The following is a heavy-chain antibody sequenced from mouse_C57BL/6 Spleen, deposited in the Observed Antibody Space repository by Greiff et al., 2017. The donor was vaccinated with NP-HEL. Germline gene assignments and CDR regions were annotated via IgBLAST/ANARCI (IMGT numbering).Heavy chain of an antibody. D-gene: IGHD3-2*01. CDR1: GFTFSSYA. J-gene: IGHJ3*01. V-gene: IGHV5-4*01. CDR3: AREKDSPFAY. Sequence: EVQGVESGGGLVKPGGSLKLSCAASGFTFSSYAMSWVRQTPEKRLEWVATISDGGSYTYYPDNVKGRFTISRDNAKNNLYLQMSHLKSEDTAMYYWAREKDSPFAYWGQGTLVTVSA. CDR2: ISDGGSYT.